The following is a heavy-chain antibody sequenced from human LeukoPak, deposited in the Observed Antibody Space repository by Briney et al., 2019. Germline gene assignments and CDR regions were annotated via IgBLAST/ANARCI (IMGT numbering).Heavy chain of an antibody. CDR1: GFTFSNYA. D-gene: IGHD3-22*01. J-gene: IGHJ3*02. CDR3: AKVFFWYSSGYFDAFDI. CDR2: ISFSGGGT. V-gene: IGHV3-23*01. Sequence: GGSLRLSCAASGFTFSNYAMSWVRQAPGKGLEWVSAISFSGGGTYYADSVKGRFTISRDNSKNTLYLQMNSLRAEDTAVYYGAKVFFWYSSGYFDAFDIWGQGTMVTVSS.